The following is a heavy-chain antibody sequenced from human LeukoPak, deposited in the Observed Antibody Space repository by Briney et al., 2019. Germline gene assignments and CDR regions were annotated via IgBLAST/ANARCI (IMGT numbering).Heavy chain of an antibody. CDR1: GYSFTTYW. Sequence: GESLKISCKSSGYSFTTYWIGWVRQLPGKGLEWMGIIYPGDSDTRYSPSFQGQVTISADKSISTAYLQWSSLKASDTATYYCARHLVGPTTLSAFDIWGQGTMVTVSS. CDR3: ARHLVGPTTLSAFDI. CDR2: IYPGDSDT. J-gene: IGHJ3*02. V-gene: IGHV5-51*01. D-gene: IGHD1-26*01.